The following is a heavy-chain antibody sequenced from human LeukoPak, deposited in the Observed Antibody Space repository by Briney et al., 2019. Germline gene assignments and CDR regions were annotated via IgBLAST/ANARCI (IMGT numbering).Heavy chain of an antibody. CDR3: ARVDSTSPHELDY. CDR2: ITPSGGI. V-gene: IGHV1-46*01. J-gene: IGHJ4*02. Sequence: ASVKVSCKASGYTFTSYAMNWVRQAPGQGLEWMGMITPSGGISHAQKFQGRVTMTRDMSTNTVYMELGSLRSEDTAVYYCARVDSTSPHELDYWGQGTLVTVSS. CDR1: GYTFTSYA. D-gene: IGHD6-6*01.